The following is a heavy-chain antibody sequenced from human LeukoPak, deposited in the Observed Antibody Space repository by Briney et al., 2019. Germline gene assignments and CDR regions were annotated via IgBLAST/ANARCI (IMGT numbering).Heavy chain of an antibody. CDR2: ISRSSTTI. V-gene: IGHV3-11*04. D-gene: IGHD6-6*01. CDR3: ARNEYSTSWFDY. Sequence: PGGSLRLSCAASGFTFSDPYMSWIRQAPGKGLECLSYISRSSTTIYYADSVKGRFTISRDNAKNSLYLHMNSLRAEDTAVYYCARNEYSTSWFDYWGQGTLVTVSS. J-gene: IGHJ4*02. CDR1: GFTFSDPY.